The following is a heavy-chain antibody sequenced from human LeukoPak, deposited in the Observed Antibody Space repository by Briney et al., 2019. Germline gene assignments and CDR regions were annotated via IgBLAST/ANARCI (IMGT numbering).Heavy chain of an antibody. J-gene: IGHJ4*02. CDR1: GYTFTGYY. CDR3: ASDPYSYSYGYLGVFDY. CDR2: INPNSGGT. V-gene: IGHV1-2*02. D-gene: IGHD5-18*01. Sequence: ASVKVSCKASGYTFTGYYMHWVRQAPGQGLEWMGWINPNSGGTNHAQKFQGRVTMTRDTSISTAYMELSRLRSADTAVYYCASDPYSYSYGYLGVFDYWGQGTLVTVSS.